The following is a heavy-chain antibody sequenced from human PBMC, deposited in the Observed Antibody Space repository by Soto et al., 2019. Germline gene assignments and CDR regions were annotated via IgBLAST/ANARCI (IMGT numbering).Heavy chain of an antibody. CDR3: ANFNWYLDL. CDR2: IYYTGST. V-gene: IGHV4-59*01. Sequence: QVQLQESGPGLVKPSETLSLTCTVSGGSISSYFWSWIRQPPGKGLEWIGYIYYTGSTNYNPSLKSRVTISADTSKNPFSLQLSSLTAADTAVYYCANFNWYLDLWGRGTLVTVSS. J-gene: IGHJ2*01. CDR1: GGSISSYF.